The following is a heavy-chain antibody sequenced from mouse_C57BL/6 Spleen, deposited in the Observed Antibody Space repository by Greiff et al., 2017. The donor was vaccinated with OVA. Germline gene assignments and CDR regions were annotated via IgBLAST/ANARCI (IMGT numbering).Heavy chain of an antibody. D-gene: IGHD2-1*01. CDR1: GYAFSSSC. Sequence: VQLQESGPELVKPGASVTISCKASGYAFSSSCMNWVKQRPGQGLEWIGRIYPGDGDANYTGKFKGKATLTANTSSSTAYMQLSGLASEDSTVYFCAGTDYGIDYWGQGTTLTVSS. CDR3: AGTDYGIDY. V-gene: IGHV1-82*01. J-gene: IGHJ2*01. CDR2: IYPGDGDA.